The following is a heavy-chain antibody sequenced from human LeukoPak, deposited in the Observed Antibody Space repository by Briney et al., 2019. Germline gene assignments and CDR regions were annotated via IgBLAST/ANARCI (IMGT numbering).Heavy chain of an antibody. CDR2: IIPIFGTA. D-gene: IGHD6-6*01. CDR3: ARDRRIFEYSSSFGFDP. V-gene: IGHV1-69*05. CDR1: GGTFSSYA. Sequence: SVKVSCKASGGTFSSYAISWVRQAPGQGLEWMGGIIPIFGTANYAQKFQGRVTITTDESTSTAYMELSSLRSEDTAVYYCARDRRIFEYSSSFGFDPWGQGTLVTVSS. J-gene: IGHJ5*02.